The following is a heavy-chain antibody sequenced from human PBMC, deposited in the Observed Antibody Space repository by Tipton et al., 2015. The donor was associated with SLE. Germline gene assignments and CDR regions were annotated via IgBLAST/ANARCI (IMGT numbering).Heavy chain of an antibody. Sequence: SLRLSCAASGFTFSNYGLGWVRQAPGKGLEWVSAISGGGVSTYYADSVKGRFTVSRDNSKNTLYLQMSSLTADDTAVYYCATAVGSIFDYWGQGTLVTVSS. CDR2: ISGGGVST. D-gene: IGHD1-26*01. J-gene: IGHJ4*02. CDR1: GFTFSNYG. CDR3: ATAVGSIFDY. V-gene: IGHV3-23*01.